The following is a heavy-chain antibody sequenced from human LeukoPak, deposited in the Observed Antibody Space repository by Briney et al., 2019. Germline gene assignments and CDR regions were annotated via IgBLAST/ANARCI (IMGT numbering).Heavy chain of an antibody. D-gene: IGHD1-26*01. Sequence: GGSLRLSCVVSGFSISSHAMSWVRQAPGTGLDWVSSMTAGAGSTYYADSVKGRFTISRDNSKNTVSLQMNSLRGEDTAVYYCAKGLVSFDYWGQGTLVTVSS. J-gene: IGHJ4*02. CDR3: AKGLVSFDY. V-gene: IGHV3-23*01. CDR1: GFSISSHA. CDR2: MTAGAGST.